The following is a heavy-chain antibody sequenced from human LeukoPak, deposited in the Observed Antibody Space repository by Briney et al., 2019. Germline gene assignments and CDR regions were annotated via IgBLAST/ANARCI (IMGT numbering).Heavy chain of an antibody. CDR2: INHSGST. D-gene: IGHD2/OR15-2a*01. J-gene: IGHJ4*02. V-gene: IGHV4-34*01. Sequence: SETLSLTCAVYGGSFSGYYWSWIRQPPGKGLEWIGEINHSGSTNYNPSLKSRVTISVDRSKNQFSLKLSSVTAADTAVYYCARGRESYLHFDYWGQGTLVTVSS. CDR1: GGSFSGYY. CDR3: ARGRESYLHFDY.